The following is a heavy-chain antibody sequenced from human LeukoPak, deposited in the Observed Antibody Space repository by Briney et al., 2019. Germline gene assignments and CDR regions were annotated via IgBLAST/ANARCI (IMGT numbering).Heavy chain of an antibody. CDR1: GFTLSTYA. CDR2: ISSSSSTI. J-gene: IGHJ4*02. V-gene: IGHV3-48*01. D-gene: IGHD5/OR15-5a*01. CDR3: ARGEVCDY. Sequence: GGSLRLSCAASGFTLSTYAMSWVRQAPGKGLEWVSYISSSSSTIYYADSVKGRFTISRDNAKNSLYLQMNSLRAEDTAVYYCARGEVCDYWGQGTLVTVSS.